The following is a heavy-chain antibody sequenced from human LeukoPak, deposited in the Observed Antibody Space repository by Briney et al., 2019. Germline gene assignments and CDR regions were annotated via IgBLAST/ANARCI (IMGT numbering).Heavy chain of an antibody. J-gene: IGHJ4*02. D-gene: IGHD1-20*01. CDR1: GGSFSGYY. CDR2: IYYSGST. V-gene: IGHV4-59*08. CDR3: AATRYNWNDPGYYFDY. Sequence: PSETLSLTCAVYGGSFSGYYWSWIRQPPGKGLEWIGNIYYSGSTVYNPSLKSRVTISVDSSKNQFSLKLSFVTAADTAVYYCAATRYNWNDPGYYFDYWGQGSLVTVSS.